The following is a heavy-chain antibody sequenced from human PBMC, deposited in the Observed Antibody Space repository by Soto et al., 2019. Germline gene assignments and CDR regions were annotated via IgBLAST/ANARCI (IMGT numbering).Heavy chain of an antibody. J-gene: IGHJ6*02. V-gene: IGHV3-21*01. CDR2: ISSSSSYI. Sequence: PGGSLRLSCAASGFTFSSYSMNWVRQAPGKGLEWVSSISSSSSYIYYADSVKGRFTISRDNAKNSLYLQMNSLRAEDTAVYYCARDKRVGWVPPYYYYYGMDVWGQGTTVTVSS. D-gene: IGHD6-19*01. CDR1: GFTFSSYS. CDR3: ARDKRVGWVPPYYYYYGMDV.